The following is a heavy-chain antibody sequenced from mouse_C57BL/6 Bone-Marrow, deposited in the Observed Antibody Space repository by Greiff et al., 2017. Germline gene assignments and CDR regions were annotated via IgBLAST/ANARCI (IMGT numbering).Heavy chain of an antibody. V-gene: IGHV1-64*01. D-gene: IGHD2-1*01. Sequence: QVQLQQPGAELVKPGASVKLSCKASGYTFTSYWMHWVKQRPGQGLEWIGMIDPNSGGTKYNEKFKSKATLTVDKPSSTAYMQLSSLTSEDSAVYYCARSPYGNYFYYAMDYWGQGTSVTVSS. CDR2: IDPNSGGT. CDR3: ARSPYGNYFYYAMDY. J-gene: IGHJ4*01. CDR1: GYTFTSYW.